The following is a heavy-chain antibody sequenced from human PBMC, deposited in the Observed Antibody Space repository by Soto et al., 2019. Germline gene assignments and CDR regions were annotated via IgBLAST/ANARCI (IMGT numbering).Heavy chain of an antibody. CDR2: IYYSGST. J-gene: IGHJ4*02. V-gene: IGHV4-39*01. CDR3: ARRYGGNLDY. D-gene: IGHD1-26*01. CDR1: GGSITSGGYY. Sequence: SETLSLTCTVSGGSITSGGYYWSWIRQPPGKGLEWIGSIYYSGSTYYNPSLKSRVTISVDTSKNQFSLKLSSVTAADTAVYYCARRYGGNLDYWGQGTLVTVSS.